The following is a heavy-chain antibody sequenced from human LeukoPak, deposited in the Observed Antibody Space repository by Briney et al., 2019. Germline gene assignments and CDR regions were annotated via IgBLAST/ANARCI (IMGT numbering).Heavy chain of an antibody. CDR1: GFTFSSYW. D-gene: IGHD4-17*01. V-gene: IGHV3-7*03. Sequence: PGGSLRLSCAASGFTFSSYWMSWVRQAPGKGLGWVANIKQDGSEKYYVDSVKGRFTISRDNAKNSLYLQMNSLRAEDTAVYYCARDADYGDLDYWGQGTLVTVSS. CDR3: ARDADYGDLDY. CDR2: IKQDGSEK. J-gene: IGHJ4*02.